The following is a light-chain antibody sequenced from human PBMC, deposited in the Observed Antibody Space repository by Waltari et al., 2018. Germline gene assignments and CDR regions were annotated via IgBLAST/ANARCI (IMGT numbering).Light chain of an antibody. V-gene: IGKV1-33*01. CDR3: QQYDNLPVT. Sequence: DIQMTQSPSPLSASVGDRVTITCQASQDISNYLNWDQQKPGKAPKLLIYDASNLETGVPSRFSGSGSGTDFTFTISSLQAEDIATYYCQQYDNLPVTFGQGTRLEIK. J-gene: IGKJ5*01. CDR1: QDISNY. CDR2: DAS.